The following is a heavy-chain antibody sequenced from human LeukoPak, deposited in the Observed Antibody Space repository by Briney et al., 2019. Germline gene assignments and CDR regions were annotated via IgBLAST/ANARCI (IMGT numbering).Heavy chain of an antibody. Sequence: SETLSLTCTVSGGSISSSSYYWGWIRQPPGKGLEWIGSIYYSGSTYYNPSLKSRVTISVDTSKNQFSLKLSSVTAADTAVYYCASSRDGSGSYYNVNPYYFDYWGQGTLVTVSS. V-gene: IGHV4-39*07. CDR3: ASSRDGSGSYYNVNPYYFDY. CDR2: IYYSGST. D-gene: IGHD3-10*01. CDR1: GGSISSSSYY. J-gene: IGHJ4*02.